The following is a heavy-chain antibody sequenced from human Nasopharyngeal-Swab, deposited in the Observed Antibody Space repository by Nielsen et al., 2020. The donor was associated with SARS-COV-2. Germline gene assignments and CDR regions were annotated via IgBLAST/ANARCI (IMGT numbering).Heavy chain of an antibody. Sequence: SLKISCAASGFTFDDYAMHWVRQAPGKGLEWVSGISWNSGSIGYADSVKGRFTISRDNAKNSLYLQMNSLRAEDTAVYYCARGSMVSLGPFHYYYYYYMDVWGKGTTVTVSS. CDR2: ISWNSGSI. V-gene: IGHV3-9*01. J-gene: IGHJ6*03. D-gene: IGHD5-18*01. CDR1: GFTFDDYA. CDR3: ARGSMVSLGPFHYYYYYYMDV.